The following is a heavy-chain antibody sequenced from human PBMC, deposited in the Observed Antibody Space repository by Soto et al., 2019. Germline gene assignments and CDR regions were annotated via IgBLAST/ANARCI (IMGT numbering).Heavy chain of an antibody. Sequence: EVQLVESGGGLVQPGGSLRLSCAASGFTFSSYAMHWVRQAPGKGLEYVSAITSNGGSTYYANSVKGRFTISRDNSKTTLYLQMGSLGAEDMAVYYWARYGADGDYADYWGKGTLVTVSS. CDR3: ARYGADGDYADY. D-gene: IGHD4-17*01. J-gene: IGHJ4*02. V-gene: IGHV3-64*01. CDR2: ITSNGGST. CDR1: GFTFSSYA.